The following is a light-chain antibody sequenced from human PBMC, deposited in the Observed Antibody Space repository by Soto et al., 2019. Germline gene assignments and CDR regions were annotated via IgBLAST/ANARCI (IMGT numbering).Light chain of an antibody. CDR3: QQRSNWHALT. J-gene: IGKJ4*01. V-gene: IGKV3-11*01. CDR2: DAS. CDR1: QSVSSY. Sequence: EIVLTQSPATLSLSPGERATLSCRASQSVSSYLAWYQQKPGQAPRLLIYDASNRATGIPARFIGSGSGTDFTHTISSLEPEDFSVYYCQQRSNWHALTFGGGTKVEIK.